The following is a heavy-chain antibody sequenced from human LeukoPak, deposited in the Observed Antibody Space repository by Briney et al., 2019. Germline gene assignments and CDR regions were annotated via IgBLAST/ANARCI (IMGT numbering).Heavy chain of an antibody. Sequence: PGGSLRLSCAASGFTFSSYGMHWVRQAPGKGLEWVAVISYDGSNKYYADSVKGRFTISRDNSKNTLYLQMNSLRAEDTAVYYCASSPGGSLDYWGQGTLVTVSS. J-gene: IGHJ4*02. CDR3: ASSPGGSLDY. D-gene: IGHD1-26*01. V-gene: IGHV3-30*03. CDR2: ISYDGSNK. CDR1: GFTFSSYG.